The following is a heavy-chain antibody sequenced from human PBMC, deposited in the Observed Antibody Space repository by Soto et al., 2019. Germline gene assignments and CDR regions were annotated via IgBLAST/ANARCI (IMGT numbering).Heavy chain of an antibody. Sequence: GESLKISCKASGYSFTSYWIGWVRQMPGEGLELMGIIYPEDSVTRYSPSFRGQVTISADKSVSTAYLQWSSLRASDTAMYYCARPFDTSNWYEFWGQGTLVTVSS. J-gene: IGHJ5*01. CDR3: ARPFDTSNWYEF. D-gene: IGHD2-2*01. CDR1: GYSFTSYW. CDR2: IYPEDSVT. V-gene: IGHV5-51*01.